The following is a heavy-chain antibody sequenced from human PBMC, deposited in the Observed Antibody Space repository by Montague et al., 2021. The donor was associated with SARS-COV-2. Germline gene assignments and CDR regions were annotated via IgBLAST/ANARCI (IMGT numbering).Heavy chain of an antibody. J-gene: IGHJ4*02. CDR3: ARGTKRLFTYDYESSGYASDY. V-gene: IGHV4-34*01. D-gene: IGHD3-22*01. CDR2: IIHSGRT. CDR1: GGSFSGYY. Sequence: SETLSLTCAVYGGSFSGYYWSWIRQPPGRGLEWIGEIIHSGRTKYNPSLQSRVTISVDTSKNQFSLKLGSVTAADTAVYYCARGTKRLFTYDYESSGYASDYWGQGTLVTVSS.